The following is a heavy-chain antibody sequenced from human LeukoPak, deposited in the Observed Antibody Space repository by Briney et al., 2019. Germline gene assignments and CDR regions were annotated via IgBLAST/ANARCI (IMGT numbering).Heavy chain of an antibody. CDR1: GGSISSYY. V-gene: IGHV4-59*01. J-gene: IGHJ6*02. CDR2: IYYSGST. CDR3: ARLHSSSYYYGMDV. D-gene: IGHD6-6*01. Sequence: KPSETLSLTCTVSGGSISSYYWSWIRQPPGKGLEWIGYIYYSGSTNYYPSLKSRVTISVDTSKNQFSLKLSSVTAADTAVYYCARLHSSSYYYGMDVWGQGTTVTVSS.